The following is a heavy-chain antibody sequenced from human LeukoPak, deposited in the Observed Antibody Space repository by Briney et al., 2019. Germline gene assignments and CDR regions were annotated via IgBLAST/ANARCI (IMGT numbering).Heavy chain of an antibody. Sequence: SETLSLTCTVSGGSISSYYWSWIRQPPGKGLEWIGYIYYSGSTNYNASLKSQVSISIDTSKNQFSLRLTSVTAADTAVYYCARQTGSGLFILPGGQGTLVTVSS. CDR1: GGSISSYY. CDR2: IYYSGST. CDR3: ARQTGSGLFILP. J-gene: IGHJ4*02. V-gene: IGHV4-59*08. D-gene: IGHD3/OR15-3a*01.